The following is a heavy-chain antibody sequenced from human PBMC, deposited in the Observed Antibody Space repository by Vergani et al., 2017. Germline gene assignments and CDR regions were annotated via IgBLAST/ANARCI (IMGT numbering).Heavy chain of an antibody. CDR2: ISTSGST. J-gene: IGHJ4*02. V-gene: IGHV4-61*02. Sequence: QVQLQESGPGLVKASQTLSLTCSVSGAYVGSGGYYWSWVRQRPGMGLDWIGRISTSGSTNYNPSLKSRVTISLDTSKNQFSLKLNSLTAADTAVYYCARAAAAALDYWGQGTLVTVSS. CDR1: GAYVGSGGYY. D-gene: IGHD6-13*01. CDR3: ARAAAAALDY.